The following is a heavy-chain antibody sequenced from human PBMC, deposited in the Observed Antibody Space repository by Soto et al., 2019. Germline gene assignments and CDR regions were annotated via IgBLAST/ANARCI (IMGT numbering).Heavy chain of an antibody. CDR2: ISYDGSNK. J-gene: IGHJ4*02. CDR3: AKDRIQLWVLY. V-gene: IGHV3-30*18. CDR1: GFTFSSYG. Sequence: QVQLVESGGGVVQPGRSLRLSCAASGFTFSSYGMHWVRQAPGKGLEWVAVISYDGSNKYYADSVKGRFTISRDNSKNTLYLQMNSLRAEDTAGCYCAKDRIQLWVLYWGQGTLVTVSS. D-gene: IGHD5-18*01.